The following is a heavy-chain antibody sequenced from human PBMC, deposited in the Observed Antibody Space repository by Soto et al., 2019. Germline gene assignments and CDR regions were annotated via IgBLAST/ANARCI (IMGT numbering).Heavy chain of an antibody. CDR1: GFTFSSYA. Sequence: PGGSLRLSCAASGFTFSSYAMSWVRQAPGKGLEWVSAISGSGGSTYYADSVKGRFTISRDNSKNTLYLQMNSLRAEDTAVYYCAKNNGPSSSFRDYYYYGMDVWGQGTTVTVSS. D-gene: IGHD6-6*01. CDR3: AKNNGPSSSFRDYYYYGMDV. V-gene: IGHV3-23*01. CDR2: ISGSGGST. J-gene: IGHJ6*02.